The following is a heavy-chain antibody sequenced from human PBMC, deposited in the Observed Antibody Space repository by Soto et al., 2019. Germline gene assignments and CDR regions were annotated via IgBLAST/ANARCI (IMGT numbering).Heavy chain of an antibody. D-gene: IGHD2-2*01. CDR3: AKLMPDY. J-gene: IGHJ4*02. CDR1: GGSISSYY. V-gene: IGHV3-23*01. CDR2: ISGSGGST. Sequence: PSETLSLTCTVSGGSISSYYWSWIRQAPGKGLEWGSAISGSGGSTYYADSVKGRFTISRDNSKNTLYLQMNSLRAEDTAVYYCAKLMPDYWGQGTLVTVSS.